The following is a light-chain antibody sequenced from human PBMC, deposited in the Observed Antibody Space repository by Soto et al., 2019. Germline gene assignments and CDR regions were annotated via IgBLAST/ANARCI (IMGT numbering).Light chain of an antibody. CDR1: SSDVGGYNY. CDR2: DLS. V-gene: IGLV2-14*03. Sequence: QSVLTQPASVAGSPGQSITIFCTGTSSDVGGYNYVSWYQRHPGSAPKLMIYDLSSRPSGVSNRFSGSKSGNTASLTISGLQAEDEADYYCSSYTSSFKLAVFGSGTKVTVL. CDR3: SSYTSSFKLAV. J-gene: IGLJ1*01.